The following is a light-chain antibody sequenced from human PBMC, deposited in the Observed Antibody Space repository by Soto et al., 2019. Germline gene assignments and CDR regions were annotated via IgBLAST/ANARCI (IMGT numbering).Light chain of an antibody. V-gene: IGKV1-5*03. Sequence: DIQMTQSPSTLSATVGDRVTITCRASQSISSWLAWYQKKPGKAPKLLIYKASGLESGVPSRFSGSVSGTDLTITITSLQPDDFETYYCQQYETFSGTFGPGTKVDIK. J-gene: IGKJ1*01. CDR3: QQYETFSGT. CDR1: QSISSW. CDR2: KAS.